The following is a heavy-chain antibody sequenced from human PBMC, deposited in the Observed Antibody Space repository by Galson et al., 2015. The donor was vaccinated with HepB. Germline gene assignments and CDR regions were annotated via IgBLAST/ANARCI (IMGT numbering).Heavy chain of an antibody. D-gene: IGHD2-15*01. Sequence: SLRLSCAASGFTFSSYSMNWVRQAPGKGLEWVSSISSSSSYIYYADSVKGRFTISRDNAKNSLYLQMNSLRAEDTAVYYCARGGIGAYCSGGSCYSPWFDPWGQGTLVTVSS. CDR2: ISSSSSYI. J-gene: IGHJ5*02. CDR3: ARGGIGAYCSGGSCYSPWFDP. V-gene: IGHV3-21*01. CDR1: GFTFSSYS.